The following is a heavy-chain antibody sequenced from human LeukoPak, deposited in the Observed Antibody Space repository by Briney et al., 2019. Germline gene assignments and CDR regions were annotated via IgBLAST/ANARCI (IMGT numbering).Heavy chain of an antibody. CDR3: ATDKETQLALDY. D-gene: IGHD3-3*02. CDR1: GYTVTSYY. Sequence: ASVKVSCKASGYTVTSYYMHWVRQAPGKGLEWMGGFDPEDGETTYAQKFQGRVTMTEDTSTDIAYMELSSLRSEDTAVYYSATDKETQLALDYWGQGTLVTVSS. J-gene: IGHJ4*02. V-gene: IGHV1-24*01. CDR2: FDPEDGET.